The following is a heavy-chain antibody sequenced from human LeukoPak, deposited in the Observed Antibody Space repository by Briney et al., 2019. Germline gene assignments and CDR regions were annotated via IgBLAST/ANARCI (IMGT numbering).Heavy chain of an antibody. J-gene: IGHJ2*01. V-gene: IGHV4-59*01. D-gene: IGHD5-24*01. CDR3: ARGTDGRRYFDL. CDR1: GGPISTYY. CDR2: IYYTGST. Sequence: PSETLSLTCTVSGGPISTYYWSWIRQPPGKGMEWIGFIYYTGSTNYNPSLKSRVTISLDTSKNQFSLRLTSVTAADTAVYYCARGTDGRRYFDLWGRGTLLTVSS.